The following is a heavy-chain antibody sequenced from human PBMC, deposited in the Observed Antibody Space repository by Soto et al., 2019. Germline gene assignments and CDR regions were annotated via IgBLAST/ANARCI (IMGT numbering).Heavy chain of an antibody. CDR1: GGSISSYY. D-gene: IGHD6-13*01. J-gene: IGHJ4*02. CDR2: IYYSGST. Sequence: QVQLQESGPGLVKPSETLSLTCTVSGGSISSYYWSWIRQPPGKGLEWIGYIYYSGSTNYNPSLKSRVTISVDTSKNQFSLKLSSVTAADTAVYYCARFLLDAEYSSSWYSFDYWGQGTLVTVSS. V-gene: IGHV4-59*01. CDR3: ARFLLDAEYSSSWYSFDY.